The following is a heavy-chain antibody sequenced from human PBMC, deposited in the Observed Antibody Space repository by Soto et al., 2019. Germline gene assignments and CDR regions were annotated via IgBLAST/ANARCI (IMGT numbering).Heavy chain of an antibody. CDR2: IWYDGSNK. V-gene: IGHV3-33*01. J-gene: IGHJ6*02. CDR3: ARDREPPWKYYYGMDV. D-gene: IGHD1-1*01. CDR1: GFTFSSYG. Sequence: VQLVESGGGVVQPGRSLRLSCAASGFTFSSYGMHWVRQAPGKGLEWVAVIWYDGSNKYYADSVKGRFTISRDNSKNTLYLQMNSLRAEDTAVYYCARDREPPWKYYYGMDVWGQGTTVTVSS.